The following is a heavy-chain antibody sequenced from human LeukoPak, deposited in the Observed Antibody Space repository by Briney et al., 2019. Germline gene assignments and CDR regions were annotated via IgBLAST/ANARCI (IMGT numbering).Heavy chain of an antibody. V-gene: IGHV5-51*01. CDR3: AGHPDYYGSGSHSWFDP. D-gene: IGHD3-10*01. CDR1: GYSFTSYW. J-gene: IGHJ5*02. Sequence: GESLKISCKGSGYSFTSYWIGWVRQMPGKGLEWMGIIYPGDSDTRYSPSFQGQVTISADKSISTAYLQWSSLKASDTAMYYCAGHPDYYGSGSHSWFDPWGQGTLVTVSS. CDR2: IYPGDSDT.